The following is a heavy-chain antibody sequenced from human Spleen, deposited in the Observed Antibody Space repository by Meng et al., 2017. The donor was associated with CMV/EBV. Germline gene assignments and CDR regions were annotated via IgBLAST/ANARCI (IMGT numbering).Heavy chain of an antibody. CDR2: INGDGSTT. D-gene: IGHD3-10*01. Sequence: ASEFTFRNYWMHWVRQAPGKGLVWVSRINGDGSTTVYADSVKGRFTISRDNAKNTLYLQMNSLRAEDTAVYFCAKGRGSNAYEPFDYWGQGTLVTVSS. V-gene: IGHV3-74*01. CDR1: EFTFRNYW. J-gene: IGHJ4*02. CDR3: AKGRGSNAYEPFDY.